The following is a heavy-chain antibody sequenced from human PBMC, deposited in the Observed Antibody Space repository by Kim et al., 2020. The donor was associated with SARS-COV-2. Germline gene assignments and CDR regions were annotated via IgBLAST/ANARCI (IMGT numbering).Heavy chain of an antibody. V-gene: IGHV4-34*01. Sequence: PSRKVRVTISVATSKNQFSLKLSSVTAADTAVYYCASAAAGTDYYYGMDVWGQGTTVTVSS. J-gene: IGHJ6*02. D-gene: IGHD6-13*01. CDR3: ASAAAGTDYYYGMDV.